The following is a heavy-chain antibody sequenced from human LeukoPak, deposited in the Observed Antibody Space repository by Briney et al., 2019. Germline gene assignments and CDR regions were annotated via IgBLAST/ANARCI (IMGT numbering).Heavy chain of an antibody. CDR3: TEDSLYSSGLPYFDY. J-gene: IGHJ4*02. CDR1: GFTFSNYA. D-gene: IGHD6-19*01. V-gene: IGHV3-23*01. Sequence: PGGSLRLSCAASGFTFSNYAMSWVRQAPGKGLEWVSAISGSGGSTYYADSVKGRFTISRDNSKNTLYLQMNSLRAEDTAVYYFTEDSLYSSGLPYFDYWGQGTLVTVSS. CDR2: ISGSGGST.